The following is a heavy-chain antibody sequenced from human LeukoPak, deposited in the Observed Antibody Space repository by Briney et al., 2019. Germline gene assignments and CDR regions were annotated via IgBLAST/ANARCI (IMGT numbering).Heavy chain of an antibody. CDR1: GFTFSSYS. CDR3: ARSPSGTEDFFDY. Sequence: SGGTLRLSCAASGFTFSSYSMNWVRQAPGKGLEFVSHISGNGLTKYYGDSVRGRFTVSRDNAKNSLYLQMDSLRADDTAVYYCARSPSGTEDFFDYWGQGTLVIVSS. V-gene: IGHV3-48*04. J-gene: IGHJ4*02. D-gene: IGHD3-10*01. CDR2: ISGNGLTK.